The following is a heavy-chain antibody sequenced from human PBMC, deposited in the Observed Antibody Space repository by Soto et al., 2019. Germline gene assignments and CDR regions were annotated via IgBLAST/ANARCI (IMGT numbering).Heavy chain of an antibody. V-gene: IGHV1-46*04. CDR1: GYTFTAYY. CDR3: ATNIHGSSSYEY. D-gene: IGHD3-22*01. Sequence: GASVKVSCKASGYTFTAYYIHWVRQAPGQGLEWVGVTDPSGVSTMNAQNLQGRVTMTTDTSTSTVYMELNSLTSEDTAVYYCATNIHGSSSYEYWGQGTLVTVSS. J-gene: IGHJ4*01. CDR2: TDPSGVST.